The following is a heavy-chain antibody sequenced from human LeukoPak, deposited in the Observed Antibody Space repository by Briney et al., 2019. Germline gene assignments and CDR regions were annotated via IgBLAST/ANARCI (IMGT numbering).Heavy chain of an antibody. CDR1: GGSISSYY. Sequence: PSETLSLTCTVSGGSISSYYWSWVRQPPGKGLEWIGYIYNSGSTKYNPSLKSRVTVSVDTSKNQFSLKLSSVTAADTAVYYCARARPDTAMAVDYRGQGTLVTVSS. CDR2: IYNSGST. CDR3: ARARPDTAMAVDY. J-gene: IGHJ4*02. V-gene: IGHV4-59*01. D-gene: IGHD5-18*01.